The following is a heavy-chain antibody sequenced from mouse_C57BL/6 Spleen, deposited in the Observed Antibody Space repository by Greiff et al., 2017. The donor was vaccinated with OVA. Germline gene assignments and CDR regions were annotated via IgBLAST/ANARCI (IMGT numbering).Heavy chain of an antibody. Sequence: QVQLKQPGAELVKPGASVKVSCKASGYTFTSYWMHWVKQRPGQGLEWIGRIHPSDSDTNYNQKFKGKATLTVDKSSSTAYMQLSSLTSEDSAVYYCANLIYYGYDDYFDYSGQGTTLTVSS. D-gene: IGHD2-2*01. V-gene: IGHV1-74*01. CDR1: GYTFTSYW. CDR3: ANLIYYGYDDYFDY. CDR2: IHPSDSDT. J-gene: IGHJ2*01.